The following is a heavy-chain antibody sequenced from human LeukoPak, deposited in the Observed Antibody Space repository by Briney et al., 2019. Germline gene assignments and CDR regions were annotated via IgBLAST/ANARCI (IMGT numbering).Heavy chain of an antibody. D-gene: IGHD3-16*01. CDR3: ARAPSGGFFDY. Sequence: GGSLGLSCAASGFTFSSYDMHWVRQATGKGLEWVSAIGTAGDTYYPGSVKGRFTISRGNAKNSLYLQMNSLRAGDTAVYYCARAPSGGFFDYWGQGTLVTVSS. CDR1: GFTFSSYD. J-gene: IGHJ4*02. V-gene: IGHV3-13*01. CDR2: IGTAGDT.